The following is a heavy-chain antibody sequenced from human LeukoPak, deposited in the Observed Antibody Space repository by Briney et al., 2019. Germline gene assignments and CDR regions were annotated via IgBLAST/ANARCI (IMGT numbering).Heavy chain of an antibody. V-gene: IGHV3-66*01. CDR3: ARGGTVANFYCYYGMDV. Sequence: PGGSLRLSCAASGFTVSSNHMSWVRQAPGKGLEWVSVIYSGGSTYYADSVKGRFTISRDNSKNTLYLQMNSLRAEDTAVYYCARGGTVANFYCYYGMDVWGQGTTVTVSS. CDR2: IYSGGST. D-gene: IGHD4-17*01. J-gene: IGHJ6*02. CDR1: GFTVSSNH.